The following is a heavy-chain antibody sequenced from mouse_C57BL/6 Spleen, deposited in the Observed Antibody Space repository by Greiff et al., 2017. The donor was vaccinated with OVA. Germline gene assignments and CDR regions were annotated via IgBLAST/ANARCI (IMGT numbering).Heavy chain of an antibody. J-gene: IGHJ3*01. D-gene: IGHD2-12*01. V-gene: IGHV14-4*01. Sequence: EVQLQESGAELVRPGASVKLSCTASGFNIKDDYMHWVKQRPEQGLEWIGWIDPENGDTEYASKFQGKATITADTSSNTAYLQLSSLTSEDTAVYYCTTELLPPFAYWGQGTLVTVSA. CDR2: IDPENGDT. CDR1: GFNIKDDY. CDR3: TTELLPPFAY.